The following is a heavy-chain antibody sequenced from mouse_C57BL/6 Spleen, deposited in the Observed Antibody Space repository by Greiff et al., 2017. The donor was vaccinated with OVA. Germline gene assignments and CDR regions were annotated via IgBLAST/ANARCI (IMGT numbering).Heavy chain of an antibody. CDR1: GYTFTSYW. V-gene: IGHV1-52*01. CDR3: ARSRDYGSRRTLYYFDY. J-gene: IGHJ2*01. CDR2: IDPSDSET. Sequence: VQLQQPGAELVRPGSSVKLSCKASGYTFTSYWMHWVKQRPIQGLEWIGNIDPSDSETHYNQKFKDKATLTVDKSSSTAYMQLSSLTSEDSAVYYCARSRDYGSRRTLYYFDYWGQGTTLTVSS. D-gene: IGHD1-1*01.